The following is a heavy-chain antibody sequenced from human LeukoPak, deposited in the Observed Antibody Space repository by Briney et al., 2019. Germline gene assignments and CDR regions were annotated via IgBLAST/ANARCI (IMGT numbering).Heavy chain of an antibody. V-gene: IGHV3-23*01. CDR3: AKDFRIGYSAHFDY. CDR1: GFTFSSYA. J-gene: IGHJ4*02. CDR2: ISGSGGST. Sequence: GGSLRLSCAASGFTFSSYAMSWVRQAPGKGLEWVSAISGSGGSTYYADSVKGRFTISRDSSKNTLYLQMNSLRAEDTAVYYCAKDFRIGYSAHFDYWGQGALVTVSS. D-gene: IGHD2-21*01.